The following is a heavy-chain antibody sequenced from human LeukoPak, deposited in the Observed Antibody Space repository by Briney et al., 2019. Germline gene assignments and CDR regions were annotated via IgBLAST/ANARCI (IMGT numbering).Heavy chain of an antibody. D-gene: IGHD6-19*01. CDR1: GGSMSSYY. CDR3: ARRARGGGWGSFFDY. CDR2: MYYSGTP. Sequence: SQTLSLICTVSGGSMSSYYWRWIRQPPGKGLVGMGYMYYSGTPNYNPALKSRVTISLDTSKNQFSPELSPVTAPDTAVYYCARRARGGGWGSFFDYWGQGTLVTVSS. J-gene: IGHJ4*02. V-gene: IGHV4-59*08.